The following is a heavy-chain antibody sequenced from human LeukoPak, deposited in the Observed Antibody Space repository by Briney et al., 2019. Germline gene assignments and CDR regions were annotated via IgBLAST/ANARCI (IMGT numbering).Heavy chain of an antibody. Sequence: GGSLRLSCAASGFTFSSYWMSWVRQAPGKGLEWVANIKQDGSEKYYVDSVKGRFTISRDNSKNTLYLQMNSLRAEDTAVYYCAQGDSSGYYSYYFDYWGQGTLVTVSS. CDR1: GFTFSSYW. V-gene: IGHV3-7*01. D-gene: IGHD3-22*01. CDR3: AQGDSSGYYSYYFDY. CDR2: IKQDGSEK. J-gene: IGHJ4*02.